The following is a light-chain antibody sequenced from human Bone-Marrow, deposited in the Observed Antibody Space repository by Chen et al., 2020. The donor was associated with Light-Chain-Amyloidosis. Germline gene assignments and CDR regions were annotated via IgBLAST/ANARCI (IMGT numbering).Light chain of an antibody. CDR1: SGSIATNY. CDR2: EDD. J-gene: IGLJ3*02. V-gene: IGLV6-57*01. CDR3: QSYQGSSQGV. Sequence: NFMLTQPHSVSESPGKTVIISCTGSSGSIATNYVQWYQQRPGSSPTTVIYEDDQRPSWVPDRFSGSIDRSSNSASLTISGLKPEDEAAYYCQSYQGSSQGVFGGGTKLTVL.